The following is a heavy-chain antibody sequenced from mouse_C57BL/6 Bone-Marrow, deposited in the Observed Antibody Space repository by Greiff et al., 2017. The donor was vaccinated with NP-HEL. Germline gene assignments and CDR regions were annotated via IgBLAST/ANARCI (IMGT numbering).Heavy chain of an antibody. Sequence: VQLQQSGPGLVKPSQSLSLTCSVTGYSITSGYYWNWIRQFPGNKLEWMGYISYDGSNNYNPSLKNRISITADPSTNQSFLKLNSLTTEDTATDYCARDFPPLLLPVEVWGTGTAVTVSA. CDR3: ARDFPPLLLPVEV. J-gene: IGHJ1*03. CDR1: GYSITSGYY. CDR2: ISYDGSN. V-gene: IGHV3-6*01. D-gene: IGHD1-1*01.